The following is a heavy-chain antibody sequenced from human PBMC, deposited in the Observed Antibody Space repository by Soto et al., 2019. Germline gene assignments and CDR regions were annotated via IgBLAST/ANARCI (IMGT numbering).Heavy chain of an antibody. Sequence: RLRCTGSACTFSACSQHGVRQAPGKGLEWVTVISSDGSNRYYADSVKGRFTISRDNPENTLYLHLNSLRVEDTAIYYCFFIYRYGDHRDLHAFPTRRSSDL. D-gene: IGHD4-17*01. V-gene: IGHV3-30-3*01. CDR1: ACTFSACS. CDR3: FFIYRYGDHRDLHAFPTRRSSDL. J-gene: IGHJ2*01. CDR2: ISSDGSNR.